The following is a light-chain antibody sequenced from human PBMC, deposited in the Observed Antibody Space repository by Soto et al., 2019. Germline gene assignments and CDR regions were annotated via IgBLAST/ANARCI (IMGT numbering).Light chain of an antibody. CDR3: QHYGSPLT. Sequence: EIVLTQSPGTLSLSPGGRATLSCRASQSVRSSYLAWYQQRPGQAPRLLTFGASFRATGIPDRFSVSGSGTDFTLTISRLEPEDFSVYYCQHYGSPLTFGGGTKVEIK. V-gene: IGKV3-20*01. CDR2: GAS. J-gene: IGKJ4*01. CDR1: QSVRSSY.